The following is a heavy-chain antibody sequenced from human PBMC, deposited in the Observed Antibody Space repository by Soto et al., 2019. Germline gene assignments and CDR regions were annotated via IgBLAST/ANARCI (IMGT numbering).Heavy chain of an antibody. CDR1: GFTFINYW. V-gene: IGHV3-7*05. J-gene: IGHJ4*02. Sequence: EVQLVESGGGLVQPGGSLRLSCAASGFTFINYWMTWVRQLPGRGLEWVANIKQDGSAKFYVDSVKGRFTISRDNAENSLFLQMNSLRAEDTAVYYCVRDSYTNTWHGPDNDYWGPGTLVTVSS. D-gene: IGHD6-13*01. CDR3: VRDSYTNTWHGPDNDY. CDR2: IKQDGSAK.